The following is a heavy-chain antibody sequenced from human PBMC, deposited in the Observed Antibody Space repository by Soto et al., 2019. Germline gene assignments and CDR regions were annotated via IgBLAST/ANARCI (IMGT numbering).Heavy chain of an antibody. CDR2: ISGSGGST. D-gene: IGHD2-2*01. V-gene: IGHV3-23*01. CDR3: AKSGIIVVVPAAIPYYFDY. Sequence: PGGSLRLSCAASGFTFSSYAMSWVRQAPGKGLEWVSAISGSGGSTYYADSVKGRFTISRDNSKNTLYLQMNSLRAEDTAVYYCAKSGIIVVVPAAIPYYFDYWGQGTLVTVSS. CDR1: GFTFSSYA. J-gene: IGHJ4*02.